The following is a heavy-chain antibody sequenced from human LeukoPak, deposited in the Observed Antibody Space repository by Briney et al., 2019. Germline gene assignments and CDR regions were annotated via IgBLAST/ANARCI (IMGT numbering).Heavy chain of an antibody. J-gene: IGHJ4*02. V-gene: IGHV4-38-2*01. CDR2: IYHSGST. D-gene: IGHD3-3*01. CDR1: GYSISSGYC. CDR3: ARLCSFLEWLCPPFDY. Sequence: SETLSLTCAVSGYSISSGYCWGWIRQPPGKGLEWIGSIYHSGSTYYNPSLKSRVTISVDTSKNQFSLKLSSVTAADTAVYYCARLCSFLEWLCPPFDYWGQGTLVTVSS.